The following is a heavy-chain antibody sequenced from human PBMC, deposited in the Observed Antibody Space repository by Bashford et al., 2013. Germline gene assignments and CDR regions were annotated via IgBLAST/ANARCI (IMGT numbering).Heavy chain of an antibody. V-gene: IGHV1-46*01. J-gene: IGHJ2*01. CDR3: ARGPSWPGHFDF. CDR2: INPSGGST. Sequence: ASVKVSCKASGYTFTNYYMHWVRKAPGQGLEWMGIINPSGGSTTYAQKFQGRVTMTRDTSTSTVYMELSSLRSEDTAVYYCARGPSWPGHFDFWGRGTLVTVSS. CDR1: GYTFTNYY.